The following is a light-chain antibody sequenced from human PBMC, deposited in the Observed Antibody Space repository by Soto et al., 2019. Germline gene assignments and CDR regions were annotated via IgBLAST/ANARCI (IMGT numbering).Light chain of an antibody. J-gene: IGLJ1*01. Sequence: SVVTQPDSVSGSPGQSMTISCTGNSSDVVTYYYVSWYQQHPRKAPKLFIYEFTNRPSGVSTRFAGSKSANTAYLTISVLQAEDDADYYCSSYTSSSTLYVFGTGTKVTVL. V-gene: IGLV2-14*01. CDR1: SSDVVTYYY. CDR2: EFT. CDR3: SSYTSSSTLYV.